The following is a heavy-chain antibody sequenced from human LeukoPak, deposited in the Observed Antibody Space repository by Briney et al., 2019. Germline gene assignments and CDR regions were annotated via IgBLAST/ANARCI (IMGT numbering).Heavy chain of an antibody. Sequence: GGSLRLSCAASGFAFSSYCMHWVRQAPGKGLVWVSRINSDGSSTNYADSVKGRFTISRDNAKNTLYLQMNSLRAEDTAVYYCARVTDSNSWYFDLWGRGTLVTVSS. V-gene: IGHV3-74*01. CDR2: INSDGSST. J-gene: IGHJ2*01. D-gene: IGHD6-13*01. CDR3: ARVTDSNSWYFDL. CDR1: GFAFSSYC.